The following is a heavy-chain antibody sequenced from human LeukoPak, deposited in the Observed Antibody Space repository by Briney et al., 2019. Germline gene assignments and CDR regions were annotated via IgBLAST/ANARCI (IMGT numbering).Heavy chain of an antibody. CDR2: ISAYNGNT. CDR3: ARGPRPYYYDSTGVY. D-gene: IGHD3-22*01. V-gene: IGHV1-18*01. J-gene: IGHJ4*02. CDR1: GYTFTSYG. Sequence: GASVKVSCKASGYTFTSYGISWVRQAPGQGLEWMGWISAYNGNTNYAQKLQGRVTMTTDTSTSTAYMELRSLRSDDTAVYYCARGPRPYYYDSTGVYWGQGTLVTVSS.